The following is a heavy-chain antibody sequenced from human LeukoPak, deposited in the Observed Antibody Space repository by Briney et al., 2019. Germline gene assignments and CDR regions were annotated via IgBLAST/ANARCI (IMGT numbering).Heavy chain of an antibody. Sequence: GESLKISCKGSGYRFISYWIGWVRQVPGKGLEWMGSFNPGDSDARYSPSLQGQVTISVDKSISTAYLQWSSLKASDTAMYYCAKHDGWAFDIWGQGTMVTVSS. V-gene: IGHV5-51*01. CDR3: AKHDGWAFDI. CDR1: GYRFISYW. CDR2: FNPGDSDA. J-gene: IGHJ3*02. D-gene: IGHD4-17*01.